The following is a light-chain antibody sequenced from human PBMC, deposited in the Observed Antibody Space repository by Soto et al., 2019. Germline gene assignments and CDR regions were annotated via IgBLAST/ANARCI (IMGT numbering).Light chain of an antibody. CDR1: SSDVGGYNY. J-gene: IGLJ2*01. Sequence: QSVLTQPPSASGSPGQSVTISCTGTSSDVGGYNYVSWYQQHPGKPPKLMIYEVSKRPSGVPDRFSGSKSGNTASLTGSGLQAEDEADYYCSSYAGSNNLGFGGGTKVTVL. CDR2: EVS. V-gene: IGLV2-8*01. CDR3: SSYAGSNNLG.